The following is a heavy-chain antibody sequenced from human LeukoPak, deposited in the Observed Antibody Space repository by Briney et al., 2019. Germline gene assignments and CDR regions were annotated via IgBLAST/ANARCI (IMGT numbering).Heavy chain of an antibody. Sequence: SETLSLTCAVYGGSFSGYYWSWIRQPPGKGLEWIGEINHSGSTNYNPSLKSRVTISVDTSKNQFSLKLSSVTAADTAVYYCARGPTANYWGQGNPGHRLL. V-gene: IGHV4-34*01. CDR1: GGSFSGYY. CDR2: INHSGST. CDR3: ARGPTANY. J-gene: IGHJ4*02.